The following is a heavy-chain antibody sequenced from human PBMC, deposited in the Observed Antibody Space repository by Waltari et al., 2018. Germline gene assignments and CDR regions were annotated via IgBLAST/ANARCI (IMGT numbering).Heavy chain of an antibody. CDR1: GFTFSSYG. CDR2: IRYDGSNK. Sequence: QVQLVESGGGVVQPGGSLRLSCAASGFTFSSYGMHWVRQAPGKGLVWVAFIRYDGSNKYYADSVKGRFTISRDNSKNTLYLQMNSLRAEDTAVYYCAKGGTGMDVWGQGTTVTVSS. V-gene: IGHV3-30*02. D-gene: IGHD1-1*01. J-gene: IGHJ6*02. CDR3: AKGGTGMDV.